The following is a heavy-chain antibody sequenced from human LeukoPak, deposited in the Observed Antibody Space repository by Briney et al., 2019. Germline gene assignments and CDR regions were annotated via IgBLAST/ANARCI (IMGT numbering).Heavy chain of an antibody. V-gene: IGHV3-30*18. J-gene: IGHJ4*02. CDR1: GVTFSSYD. D-gene: IGHD5-18*01. CDR2: ISYDGSNK. CDR3: AKVVAYTYAPDY. Sequence: GGSLRLSCAASGVTFSSYDMHWVRQAPGKGLEWVALISYDGSNKYYEDSVKGRFTISRDNSKNTLYLQMNSLRVEDTAVYYCAKVVAYTYAPDYWGQGTLVTVSS.